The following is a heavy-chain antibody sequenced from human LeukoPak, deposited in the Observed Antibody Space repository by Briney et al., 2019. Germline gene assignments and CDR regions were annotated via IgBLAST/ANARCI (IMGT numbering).Heavy chain of an antibody. CDR2: INAGNGNI. CDR1: GYTFITYA. D-gene: IGHD2-15*01. J-gene: IGHJ4*02. V-gene: IGHV1-3*01. Sequence: ASVKVSCKASGYTFITYAMHWVRQAPGQSLEWMGWINAGNGNIKYSQKFQDRVTISTDTSASTSYMELSSLRSEDTAVYYCATGGRLLYHDYWGQGALVTASS. CDR3: ATGGRLLYHDY.